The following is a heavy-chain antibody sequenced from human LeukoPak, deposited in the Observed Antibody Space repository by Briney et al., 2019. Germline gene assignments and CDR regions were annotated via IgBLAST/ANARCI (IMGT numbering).Heavy chain of an antibody. D-gene: IGHD2-15*01. V-gene: IGHV3-74*01. CDR3: ARGSVVPDY. CDR1: GFTFSNYW. J-gene: IGHJ4*02. Sequence: GGSLRLSCAASGFTFSNYWMHWVCQAPGKGLVWVSRINTDGSDTVYADSVRGRFTISRDNAKNTVYLQLNSLRAEDTAVYYCARGSVVPDYWGQGTLVTVSS. CDR2: INTDGSDT.